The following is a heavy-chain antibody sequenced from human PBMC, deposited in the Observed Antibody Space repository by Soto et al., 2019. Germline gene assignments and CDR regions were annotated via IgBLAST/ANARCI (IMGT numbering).Heavy chain of an antibody. J-gene: IGHJ4*02. CDR2: INTYDGNT. Sequence: QVQLVQSGAEVKKPGASVKVSCKASGYTFTSYGINWVRQAPGQGLEWMGWINTYDGNTNHAQKFQGRVTMTTDTSTSTAYMELRSQSSDDTAVYYCAASQQFDYWGQGTLVTVSS. CDR3: AASQQFDY. V-gene: IGHV1-18*01. CDR1: GYTFTSYG. D-gene: IGHD6-13*01.